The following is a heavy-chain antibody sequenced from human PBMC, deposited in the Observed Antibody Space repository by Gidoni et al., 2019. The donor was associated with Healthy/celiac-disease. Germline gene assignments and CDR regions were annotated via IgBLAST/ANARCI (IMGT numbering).Heavy chain of an antibody. D-gene: IGHD3-9*01. Sequence: VQLVQSGAELKKPGASVQVSCKASGYTFTGYYMHWVRQAPGQGLEWMGWINPNSGGTNYAQKFQGRVTMTRDTSISTAYMELSRLRSDDTAVYYCARDYDILTGYYNWFDPWGQGTLVTVSS. CDR2: INPNSGGT. V-gene: IGHV1-2*02. J-gene: IGHJ5*02. CDR1: GYTFTGYY. CDR3: ARDYDILTGYYNWFDP.